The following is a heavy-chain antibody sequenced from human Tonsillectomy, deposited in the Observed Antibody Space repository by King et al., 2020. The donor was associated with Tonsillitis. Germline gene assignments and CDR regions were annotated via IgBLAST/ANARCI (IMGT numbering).Heavy chain of an antibody. V-gene: IGHV4-38-2*01. Sequence: QLQESGPGLVKPSETLSLTCAVSGYSISSGYYWGWIRQPPVKGLEWIGSIYHSGSTYYNPSLKSRVTISVDTSKNQFSLKLSSVTAADTAVYYCARASSGSGLFWGRGTLVTVSS. CDR1: GYSISSGYY. CDR3: ARASSGSGLF. D-gene: IGHD3-10*01. J-gene: IGHJ2*01. CDR2: IYHSGST.